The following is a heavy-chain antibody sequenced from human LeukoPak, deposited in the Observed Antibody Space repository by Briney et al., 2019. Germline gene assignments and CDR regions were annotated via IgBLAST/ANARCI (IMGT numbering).Heavy chain of an antibody. D-gene: IGHD1-1*01. CDR1: GFALSTSGVG. Sequence: SGPLQISPEHTLTLFCNCWGFALSTSGVGVGWIRQPPGKALEWLALIYWDDDKRYSPSLKSRLTITKDTSKNQVVLTMTNMDPVDTATYYRTDRVALERPAYFDYWGQGTLVTVSS. CDR3: TDRVALERPAYFDY. J-gene: IGHJ4*02. V-gene: IGHV2-5*02. CDR2: IYWDDDK.